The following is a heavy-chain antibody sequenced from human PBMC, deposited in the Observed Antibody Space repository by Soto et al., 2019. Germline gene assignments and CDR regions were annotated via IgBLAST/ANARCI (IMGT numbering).Heavy chain of an antibody. CDR2: IKPISDAT. J-gene: IGHJ5*02. Sequence: XSVKVSCKASGDTFGRFTINWVRQAPGQGLEWMGGIKPISDATTYAQRFQGRVTFTADASTSTVYMELSSLRSEDTDMYYCARDPSTLNKLIGVWFDPWGQGTLVTVSS. CDR1: GDTFGRFT. V-gene: IGHV1-69*13. CDR3: ARDPSTLNKLIGVWFDP. D-gene: IGHD2-8*01.